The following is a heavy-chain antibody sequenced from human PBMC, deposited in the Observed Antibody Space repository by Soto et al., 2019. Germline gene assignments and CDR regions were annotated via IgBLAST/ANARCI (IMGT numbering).Heavy chain of an antibody. CDR1: GGTFSSYA. V-gene: IGHV1-69*06. D-gene: IGHD2-2*01. Sequence: GASVKVSCKASGGTFSSYAISWVRQAPGQGLEWMGGIIPIFGTANYAQKFQGRVTITADKSTSTAYMELSSLRSEDTAVYYCARGLWYQLLGSYYYYGMDVWGQGTTVTAP. CDR3: ARGLWYQLLGSYYYYGMDV. CDR2: IIPIFGTA. J-gene: IGHJ6*02.